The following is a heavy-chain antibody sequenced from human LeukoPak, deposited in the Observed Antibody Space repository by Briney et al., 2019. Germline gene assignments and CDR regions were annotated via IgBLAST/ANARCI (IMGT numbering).Heavy chain of an antibody. J-gene: IGHJ4*02. Sequence: PGGSLRLSCAASGFTFDDYAMHWVRHAPGKGLEWVSGISWNSGSIGYADSVKGRFTISRDNAKNSLYLQMNSLRAEDTALYYCARAGYSSGWSSFDNWGQGTLVTVSS. CDR2: ISWNSGSI. CDR1: GFTFDDYA. CDR3: ARAGYSSGWSSFDN. V-gene: IGHV3-9*01. D-gene: IGHD6-19*01.